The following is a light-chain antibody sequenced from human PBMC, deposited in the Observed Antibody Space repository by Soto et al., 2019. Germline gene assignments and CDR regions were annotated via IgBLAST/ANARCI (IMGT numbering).Light chain of an antibody. Sequence: EMVLTQSPGTLSLFPGERATLSCRASQSLTTRYLAWYHQKPGQAPRLLIYGASSRATGIPDRFSGSGSGTYFTLTIIRLEPEVFAVYSCQQYGSSPTFGQGTRLEIK. CDR2: GAS. CDR3: QQYGSSPT. J-gene: IGKJ5*01. V-gene: IGKV3-20*01. CDR1: QSLTTRY.